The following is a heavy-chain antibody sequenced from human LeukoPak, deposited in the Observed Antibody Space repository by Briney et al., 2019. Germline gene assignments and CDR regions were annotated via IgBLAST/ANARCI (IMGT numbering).Heavy chain of an antibody. Sequence: SVKVSCKASGGTFSSYAISWVRQAPGQGLEWMGRIIPIFGTANYAQKFQGRVTITTDESKSTAYMELSSLRSEDTAVYYCARENDILTGYPDYWGQGTLVTVSS. J-gene: IGHJ4*02. CDR2: IIPIFGTA. CDR3: ARENDILTGYPDY. V-gene: IGHV1-69*05. CDR1: GGTFSSYA. D-gene: IGHD3-9*01.